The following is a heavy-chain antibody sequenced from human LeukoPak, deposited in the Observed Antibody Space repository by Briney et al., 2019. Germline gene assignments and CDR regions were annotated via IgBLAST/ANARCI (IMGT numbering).Heavy chain of an antibody. CDR1: GYTFTGFY. J-gene: IGHJ4*02. CDR2: INPNSGGT. Sequence: ASVQVSCKASGYTFTGFYIHWGRQAPGQGLEWMGWINPNSGGTNYAQNFQGRVTMTRDTSISTAYMELSRLASDDTAIYYCARDQGTYYFDYWGQGALVTVSS. CDR3: ARDQGTYYFDY. D-gene: IGHD1-1*01. V-gene: IGHV1-2*02.